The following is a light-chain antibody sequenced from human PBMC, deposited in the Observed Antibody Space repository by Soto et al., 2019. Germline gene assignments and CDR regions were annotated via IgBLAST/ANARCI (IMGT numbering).Light chain of an antibody. V-gene: IGLV1-47*02. CDR2: SNN. Sequence: QSALTQPPSASGTPGQRVTISCSGSSSNIGSNYVYWYQQLPGTAPKLLIYSNNQRPSGVPDRFSGSKSGASASLAISGLRSGDEADYYCAAWDDSLSGSYVFGTGTKVTVL. CDR1: SSNIGSNY. CDR3: AAWDDSLSGSYV. J-gene: IGLJ1*01.